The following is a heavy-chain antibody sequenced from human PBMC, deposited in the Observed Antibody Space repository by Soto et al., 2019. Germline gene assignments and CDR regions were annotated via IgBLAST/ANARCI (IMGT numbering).Heavy chain of an antibody. CDR3: ARHQYSNYPPSHWFDP. CDR2: IHPANSDT. V-gene: IGHV5-51*01. CDR1: GYNFTNYW. J-gene: IGHJ5*02. Sequence: PGESLKISCKVSGYNFTNYWIGCVRQMPGKGLEWMVIIHPANSDTRYSPSFQGQVTISADKSINTAYLQWSSLRASDTAMYYCARHQYSNYPPSHWFDPWGRGTLVTVSS. D-gene: IGHD4-4*01.